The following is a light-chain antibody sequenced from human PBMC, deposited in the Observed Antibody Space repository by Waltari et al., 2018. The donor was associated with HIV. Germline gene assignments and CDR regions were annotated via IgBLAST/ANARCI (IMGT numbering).Light chain of an antibody. CDR3: SSYTSSSTKV. J-gene: IGLJ2*01. CDR2: DVS. CDR1: SSDIYGYNY. V-gene: IGLV2-14*03. Sequence: QSALTQPASVSGSPGQSHTIFCTGTSSDIYGYNYFSWYQQHPCKAPQLMIYDVSNRPSGLSNRFSGSKSGNTASLTISGLQAEDEADYYCSSYTSSSTKVFGGGTKLTVL.